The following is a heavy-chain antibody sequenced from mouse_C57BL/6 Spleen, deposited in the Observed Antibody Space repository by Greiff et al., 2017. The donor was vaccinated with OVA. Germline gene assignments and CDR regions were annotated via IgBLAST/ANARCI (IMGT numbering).Heavy chain of an antibody. J-gene: IGHJ2*01. CDR3: TVRLRLDFDY. CDR1: GFTFSDAW. D-gene: IGHD2-4*01. CDR2: IRNKANNHAT. V-gene: IGHV6-6*01. Sequence: EVKVVESGGGLVQPGGSMKLSCAASGFTFSDAWMDWVRQSPEKGLEWVAEIRNKANNHATYYAESVKGRFTISRDDSKSSVYLQMNSLRAEDTGIYYCTVRLRLDFDYWGQGTTLTVSS.